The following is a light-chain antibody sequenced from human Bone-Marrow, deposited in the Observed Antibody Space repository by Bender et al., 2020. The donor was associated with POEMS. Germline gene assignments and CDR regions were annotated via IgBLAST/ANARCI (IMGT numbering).Light chain of an antibody. CDR3: ATWDDSLNGHV. J-gene: IGLJ3*02. CDR2: DDS. Sequence: SYVLTQPPSVSVAPGQTAMITCGGQNIASKTVHWYQQKPGQAPLVVVYDDSDRPSGIPDRFSGSKSGTSASLVISGLQSEDESDYYCATWDDSLNGHVFGGGTTLTVL. CDR1: NIASKT. V-gene: IGLV3-21*02.